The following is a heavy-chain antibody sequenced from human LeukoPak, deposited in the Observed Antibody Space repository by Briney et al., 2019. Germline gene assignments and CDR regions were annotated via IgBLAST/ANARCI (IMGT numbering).Heavy chain of an antibody. CDR3: ASAIGSIWYEFDY. J-gene: IGHJ4*02. CDR2: IYSGGYT. V-gene: IGHV3-53*01. Sequence: GGSLRLSCAASGFTVNNNYMSWVRQAPGRGLEWVSVIYSGGYTYYAGSVKGRFTISRDNSKNTLYLQTNSLRAEDTAVYYCASAIGSIWYEFDYWGQGTLVTVSS. CDR1: GFTVNNNY. D-gene: IGHD6-13*01.